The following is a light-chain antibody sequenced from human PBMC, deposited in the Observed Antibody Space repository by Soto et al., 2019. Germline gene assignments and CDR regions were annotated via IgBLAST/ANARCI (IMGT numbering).Light chain of an antibody. CDR1: PSDIGNYNY. CDR2: GVS. J-gene: IGLJ1*01. V-gene: IGLV2-14*01. Sequence: QSALTQPASVSGSPGQSITISCTGTPSDIGNYNYVSWYQQHPGKAPKLIIYGVSNRPSGVSNRFSASKSGNAASLTISGLQAEDEADYYCCSYTRVTTLSVFGTGTKLTVL. CDR3: CSYTRVTTLSV.